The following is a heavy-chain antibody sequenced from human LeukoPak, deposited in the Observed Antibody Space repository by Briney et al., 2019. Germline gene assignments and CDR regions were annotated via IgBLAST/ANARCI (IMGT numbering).Heavy chain of an antibody. CDR3: ARDNSVGDVAWWFDP. CDR2: INPSGSST. Sequence: ASVKVSCKAFGYSFTSHYMHWVRQAPGQGLEWLGLINPSGSSTLYAQKFQGRVTMTRDMSTTTDYMELSSLRSEDTAVYYCARDNSVGDVAWWFDPWGQGTLVTVSS. CDR1: GYSFTSHY. D-gene: IGHD1-26*01. J-gene: IGHJ5*02. V-gene: IGHV1-46*01.